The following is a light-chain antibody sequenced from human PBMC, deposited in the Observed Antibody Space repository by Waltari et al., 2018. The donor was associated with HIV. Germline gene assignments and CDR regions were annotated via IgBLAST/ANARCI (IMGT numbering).Light chain of an antibody. J-gene: IGKJ5*01. Sequence: DIQMTQSPSTLSASVGARVTIPCRSSQRISSWLAWYQQQPGRAPKLLIYKTSTLHSGVPSRFSGSGSGTEFSLTISSLQPDDFATYYCQQYQSYSLTFGQGTRLEIK. CDR2: KTS. V-gene: IGKV1-5*03. CDR3: QQYQSYSLT. CDR1: QRISSW.